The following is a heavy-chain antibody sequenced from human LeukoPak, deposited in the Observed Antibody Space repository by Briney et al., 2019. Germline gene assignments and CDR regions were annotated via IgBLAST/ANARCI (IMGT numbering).Heavy chain of an antibody. D-gene: IGHD5-18*01. CDR2: INPSGGST. CDR3: ARAVLLGTDFDY. V-gene: IGHV1-46*01. J-gene: IGHJ4*02. Sequence: ASVKVSCKASGYTFTSYYMHWVRQAPGQGLEWMGIINPSGGSTSYAQKFQGRVTMTRDMSTSTVYMELSRLRSDDTAVYYCARAVLLGTDFDYWGQGTLVTISS. CDR1: GYTFTSYY.